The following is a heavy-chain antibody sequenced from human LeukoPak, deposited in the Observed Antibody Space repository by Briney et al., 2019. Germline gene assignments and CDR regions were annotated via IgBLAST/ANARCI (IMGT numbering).Heavy chain of an antibody. V-gene: IGHV3-48*03. CDR3: ARGEVDGYNF. CDR2: ISSSGSTI. D-gene: IGHD5-24*01. Sequence: GGSPRLSCAASGFTFSSYEMNWVRQAPGKGLEWVSYISSSGSTIYYADSVKGRFTISRDNAKNSLYLQMNSLRAEDTAVYYCARGEVDGYNFGGQGTLVTVSS. CDR1: GFTFSSYE. J-gene: IGHJ4*02.